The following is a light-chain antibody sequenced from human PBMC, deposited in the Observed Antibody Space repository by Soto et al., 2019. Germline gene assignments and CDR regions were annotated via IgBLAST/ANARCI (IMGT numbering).Light chain of an antibody. Sequence: QSVLTQPASVSGSPGQSIAISCTGTSSDIGSYNYVSWCQQHPGKAPKLMIHEVSNRPSGVSDRFSGSKSGNTASLTISGLQADDEADYYCSSHTTYSTRVFGTGTKVTVL. CDR1: SSDIGSYNY. CDR3: SSHTTYSTRV. CDR2: EVS. J-gene: IGLJ1*01. V-gene: IGLV2-14*01.